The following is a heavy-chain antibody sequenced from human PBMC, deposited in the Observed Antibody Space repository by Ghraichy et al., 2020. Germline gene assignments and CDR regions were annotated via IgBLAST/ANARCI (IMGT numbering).Heavy chain of an antibody. D-gene: IGHD2-21*02. CDR3: ARHVVVTAPLDY. Sequence: GESLNISCKGSGYSFTSYWIGWVRQMPGKGLEWMGSIYPGDSDTRYSPSFQGQVTISADKSINTAYLQWSSLKASDTAIYYCARHVVVTAPLDYWGQGTLVTVSS. CDR1: GYSFTSYW. V-gene: IGHV5-51*01. J-gene: IGHJ4*02. CDR2: IYPGDSDT.